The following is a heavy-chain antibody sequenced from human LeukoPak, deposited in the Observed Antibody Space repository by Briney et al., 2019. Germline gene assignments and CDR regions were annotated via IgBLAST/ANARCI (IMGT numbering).Heavy chain of an antibody. CDR3: AREGGSWYYGSGSYPLDY. J-gene: IGHJ4*02. CDR1: GYTFTSYY. CDR2: IDPSGDST. V-gene: IGHV1-46*01. Sequence: ASVKVSCKASGYTFTSYYMHWRRQAPGQGLEWMGIIDPSGDSTSYAQKFQGRVTMTRDTSTSTVYMELSSLRSEDTAVFYCAREGGSWYYGSGSYPLDYWGQGTLVTVSS. D-gene: IGHD3-10*01.